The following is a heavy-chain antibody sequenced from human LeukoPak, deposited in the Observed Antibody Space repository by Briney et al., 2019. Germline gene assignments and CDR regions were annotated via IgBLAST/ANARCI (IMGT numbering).Heavy chain of an antibody. V-gene: IGHV3-21*01. CDR2: ISSSGTYI. J-gene: IGHJ3*02. D-gene: IGHD3-16*02. Sequence: GGSLTLSCAASGYTFSDYSVNWVRQVPGKGLEWVSSISSSGTYIYYADSVKGRFPISRDNAKNSLFLQMNSLSAEDTAVYYCVSGNDTGYVWGTYRLDAFDIWGEGTMVIVSS. CDR1: GYTFSDYS. CDR3: VSGNDTGYVWGTYRLDAFDI.